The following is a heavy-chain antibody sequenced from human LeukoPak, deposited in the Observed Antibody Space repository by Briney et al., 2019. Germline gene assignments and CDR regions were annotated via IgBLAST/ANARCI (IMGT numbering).Heavy chain of an antibody. Sequence: SETLSLTCTVSGYSISSGYYWGWIRQPPGKGLEWIGIIYHSGSTYYNPSLKSRVTISVDTSKNQFSLKLSSVTAADTAVYYCAREAGGQQLVYAFDIWGQGTMVTVSS. V-gene: IGHV4-38-2*02. J-gene: IGHJ3*02. D-gene: IGHD6-13*01. CDR1: GYSISSGYY. CDR2: IYHSGST. CDR3: AREAGGQQLVYAFDI.